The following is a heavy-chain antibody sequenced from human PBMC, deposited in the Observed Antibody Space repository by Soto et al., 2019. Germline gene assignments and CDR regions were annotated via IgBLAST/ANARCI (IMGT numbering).Heavy chain of an antibody. CDR1: GFTFTDYA. J-gene: IGHJ4*02. V-gene: IGHV3-23*01. D-gene: IGHD2-8*01. CDR3: AKDRGGVLAPSYFDN. CDR2: ISGSGGST. Sequence: LRLSCAAAGFTFTDYAMTWVRQAPGKGLDWVSSISGSGGSTYYTDSVKGRFTISRDNSKNTLYLQMHSLRAEDTAVYYCAKDRGGVLAPSYFDNWGQGTLVTVSS.